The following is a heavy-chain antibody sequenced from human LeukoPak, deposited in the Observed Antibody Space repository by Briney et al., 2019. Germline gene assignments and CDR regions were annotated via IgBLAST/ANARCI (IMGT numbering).Heavy chain of an antibody. D-gene: IGHD3-22*01. CDR2: ISSSSSYT. CDR1: GFTFSDYY. Sequence: PGGSLRLSCAASGFTFSDYYMSCIRQAPGKGLEWVLYISSSSSYTNYADSVKGRFTISRDNAKNSLYLQMNSLRAEDTAVYYCARDGPTYYYDSSGYLNAFDIWGQGTMVIVSS. J-gene: IGHJ3*02. V-gene: IGHV3-11*06. CDR3: ARDGPTYYYDSSGYLNAFDI.